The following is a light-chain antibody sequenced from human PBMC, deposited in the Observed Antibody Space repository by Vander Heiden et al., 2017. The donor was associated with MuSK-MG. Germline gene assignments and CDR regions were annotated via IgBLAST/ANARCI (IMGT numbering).Light chain of an antibody. J-gene: IGLJ1*01. CDR3: CSSAGGSTGG. Sequence: QSALTQPASVSGSPGQSITISCTGTSRDVGRYTLVSWYQQHPGKAPKRTRDEVSNRPSGVSKRGAESKSGKKESLNISGLQAEDEADEYCCSSAGGSTGGFGTGNKVTVL. CDR2: EVS. V-gene: IGLV2-23*02. CDR1: SRDVGRYTL.